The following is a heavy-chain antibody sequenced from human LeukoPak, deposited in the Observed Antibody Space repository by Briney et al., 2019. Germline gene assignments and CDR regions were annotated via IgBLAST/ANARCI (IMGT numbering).Heavy chain of an antibody. Sequence: GGSLRLSCAASGFTFSSYEMNWVRQAPGKGLEWVSSISSSSSYIYYADSVKGRFTISRDNAKNSLYLQMNSLGAEDTAVYYCASQLHSRVLIIDYWGQGTLVTVSS. CDR2: ISSSSSYI. CDR1: GFTFSSYE. J-gene: IGHJ4*02. D-gene: IGHD3-10*01. CDR3: ASQLHSRVLIIDY. V-gene: IGHV3-21*01.